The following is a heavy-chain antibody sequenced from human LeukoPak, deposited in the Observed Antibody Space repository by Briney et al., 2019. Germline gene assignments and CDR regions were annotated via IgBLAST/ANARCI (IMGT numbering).Heavy chain of an antibody. CDR2: IYYSGST. J-gene: IGHJ4*02. CDR3: ARATPVDFYLLDY. V-gene: IGHV4-59*01. CDR1: GGSISSYY. Sequence: SETLSLTCTVSGGSISSYYWSWIRRPPGKGLEWIGYIYYSGSTNYNPSLKSRVTISVDTSKNQFSLKLSSVTAADTAVYYCARATPVDFYLLDYWGQGTLVTASS. D-gene: IGHD3-3*01.